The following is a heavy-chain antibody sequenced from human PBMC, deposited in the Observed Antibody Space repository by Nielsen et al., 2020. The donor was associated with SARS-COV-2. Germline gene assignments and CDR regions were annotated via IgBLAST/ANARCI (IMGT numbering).Heavy chain of an antibody. CDR2: TPHGDSDT. D-gene: IGHD2-2*01. CDR3: ARQGRFCSRTTCSRNYFDS. J-gene: IGHJ4*02. Sequence: GESLKISCKASGYSFTNYWIGWVRQMPGKGLEWMGVTPHGDSDTRYSPAFQGQVTISADQSITTAYLQWSSLKASDTAIYYCARQGRFCSRTTCSRNYFDSWGQGTLVTVSS. V-gene: IGHV5-51*01. CDR1: GYSFTNYW.